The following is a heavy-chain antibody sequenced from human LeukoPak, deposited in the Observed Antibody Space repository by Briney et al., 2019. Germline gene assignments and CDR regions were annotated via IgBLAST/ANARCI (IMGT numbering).Heavy chain of an antibody. CDR2: INHSGST. D-gene: IGHD2-2*01. CDR3: ARVEPAVSYNWFDP. V-gene: IGHV4-34*01. J-gene: IGHJ5*02. CDR1: GGSFSGYY. Sequence: SETLSLTCAVYGGSFSGYYWSWIRQPPGKGLEWIGEINHSGSTNYNPPLKSRVTISVDTSKNQFSLKLSSVTAADTAVYYCARVEPAVSYNWFDPWGQGTLVTVSS.